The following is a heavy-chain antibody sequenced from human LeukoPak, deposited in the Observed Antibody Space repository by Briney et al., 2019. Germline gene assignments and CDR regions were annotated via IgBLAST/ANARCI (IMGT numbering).Heavy chain of an antibody. J-gene: IGHJ5*02. Sequence: ASVKVSCKGPGYTFTGYYMHLVRQAPGQGLEWMGWINPNSGGTNYAQKFQGRVTMTRDTSISTAYMELSRLRSDDTAVYYCARDMRDGLNWFDPWDQGTLVTVSS. D-gene: IGHD5-24*01. V-gene: IGHV1-2*02. CDR2: INPNSGGT. CDR1: GYTFTGYY. CDR3: ARDMRDGLNWFDP.